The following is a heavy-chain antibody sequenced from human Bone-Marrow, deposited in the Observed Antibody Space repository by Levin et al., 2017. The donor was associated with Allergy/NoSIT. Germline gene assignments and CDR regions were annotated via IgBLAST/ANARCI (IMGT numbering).Heavy chain of an antibody. CDR3: VKDRGGSGSSLNYGMDV. V-gene: IGHV3-9*01. Sequence: PGASLRLSCAASGFTFGDYAMHWVRQCPGKGLEWVSGISWDGDNIGYVDSVRGRFTISRDNAKNSLYLQMNGLRPEDTALYYCVKDRGGSGSSLNYGMDVWGQGTTVTVSS. D-gene: IGHD3-10*01. CDR2: ISWDGDNI. CDR1: GFTFGDYA. J-gene: IGHJ6*02.